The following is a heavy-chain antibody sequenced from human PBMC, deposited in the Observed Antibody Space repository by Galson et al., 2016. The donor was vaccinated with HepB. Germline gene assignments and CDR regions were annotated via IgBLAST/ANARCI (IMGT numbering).Heavy chain of an antibody. Sequence: SLRLSCAASGFTLHTYTMNWVRQAPGKGLEWVSSISSGSSYIYYADSVKGRFTISRDNAKNSLYLQMNSLRAEDTAVYFCARLVTSNSWYGWFDPWGQGTPVTVSS. D-gene: IGHD6-13*01. J-gene: IGHJ5*02. CDR1: GFTLHTYT. CDR2: ISSGSSYI. V-gene: IGHV3-21*01. CDR3: ARLVTSNSWYGWFDP.